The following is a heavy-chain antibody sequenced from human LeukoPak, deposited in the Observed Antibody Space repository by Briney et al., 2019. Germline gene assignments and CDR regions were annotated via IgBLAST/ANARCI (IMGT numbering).Heavy chain of an antibody. CDR1: GGSISSSSYY. CDR2: IYYSGST. J-gene: IGHJ6*03. CDR3: AAGVPYSSGWSHYMDV. D-gene: IGHD6-19*01. Sequence: PSETLSLTCTVSGGSISSSSYYWGWIRQPPGKGLEWIGSIYYSGSTYYNPSLKSRVTISVDTSKNQFSLKLSSVTAADTAVYYCAAGVPYSSGWSHYMDVWGKGTTVTVSS. V-gene: IGHV4-39*07.